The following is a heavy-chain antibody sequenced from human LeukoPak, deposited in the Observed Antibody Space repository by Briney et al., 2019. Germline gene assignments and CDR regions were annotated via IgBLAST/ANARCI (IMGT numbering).Heavy chain of an antibody. J-gene: IGHJ4*02. V-gene: IGHV3-33*01. CDR1: GFTFSSYG. Sequence: GGSLRLSCAASGFTFSSYGMHWVRQAPGKGLEWVAVIWYDGSNKYYADSVKGRFTISRDNSKNTLYLQMNSLRAEDTAVYYCARGELVVVPAALDYWGQGTLVTVSS. D-gene: IGHD2-2*01. CDR3: ARGELVVVPAALDY. CDR2: IWYDGSNK.